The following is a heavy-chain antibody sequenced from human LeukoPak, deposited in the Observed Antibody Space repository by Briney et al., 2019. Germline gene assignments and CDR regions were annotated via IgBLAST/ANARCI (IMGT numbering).Heavy chain of an antibody. Sequence: GGSLRLSCAASGFSVSSNYMSWVRQAPGKGLEWVSVIYSGGSTYYADSVKGRFTISSDNSKNTLYLQMNSLRAEDTAVYYCARSSYSSSSSVWGQGTMVTVSS. V-gene: IGHV3-53*01. CDR3: ARSSYSSSSSV. CDR2: IYSGGST. D-gene: IGHD6-6*01. CDR1: GFSVSSNY. J-gene: IGHJ3*01.